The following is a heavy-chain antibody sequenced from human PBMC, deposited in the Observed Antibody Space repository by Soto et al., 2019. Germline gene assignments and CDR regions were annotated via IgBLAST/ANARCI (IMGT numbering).Heavy chain of an antibody. J-gene: IGHJ6*02. CDR1: GFTFSSYW. Sequence: GGSLRLSCAASGFTFSSYWMHWVRQAPGKGLVWVSRINSDGSSTSYADSVKGRFTISRDNAKNTLYLQMNSLRAEDTAVYYCARDGGNFWSGYPIWPYYYYGMEVWGQGTTVTVSS. CDR2: INSDGSST. D-gene: IGHD3-3*01. V-gene: IGHV3-74*01. CDR3: ARDGGNFWSGYPIWPYYYYGMEV.